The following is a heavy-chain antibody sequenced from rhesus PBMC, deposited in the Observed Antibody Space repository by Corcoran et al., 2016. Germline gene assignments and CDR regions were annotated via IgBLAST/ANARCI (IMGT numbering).Heavy chain of an antibody. Sequence: VLLQESGPGLVAPSDTLSLTCAVPGASISGHYWHWIRQSPGKGLEWIAYIGGNRASTSYNPSLKSRVTISTDTSKNQFSLRLTSVTAADTAMYFFVRGTHYNRFDVWGAGLLVTVSS. CDR3: VRGTHYNRFDV. CDR2: IGGNRAST. CDR1: GASISGHY. D-gene: IGHD3S6*01. V-gene: IGHV4-165*02. J-gene: IGHJ5-1*01.